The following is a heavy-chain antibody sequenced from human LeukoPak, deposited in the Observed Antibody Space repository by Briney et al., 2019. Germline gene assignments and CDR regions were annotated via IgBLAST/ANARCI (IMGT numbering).Heavy chain of an antibody. Sequence: SGTLSLTCTVSGGSISSYYWSWIRQPPGKGLEWIGYIYYSGSTNYNPSLKSRVTISVDTSKNQFSLKLSSVTAADTAVYYCARDPPYGMDVWGQGTTVTVSS. CDR1: GGSISSYY. J-gene: IGHJ6*02. CDR2: IYYSGST. CDR3: ARDPPYGMDV. V-gene: IGHV4-59*01.